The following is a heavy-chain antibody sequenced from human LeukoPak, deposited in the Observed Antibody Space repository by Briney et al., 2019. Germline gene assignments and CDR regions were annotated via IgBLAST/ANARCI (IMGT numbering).Heavy chain of an antibody. CDR3: ARDHRILYSV. CDR1: GGSISSGDYY. V-gene: IGHV4-30-4*01. J-gene: IGHJ6*02. Sequence: SETLSLTCTVSGGSISSGDYYWIWIRQPPGKGLEWIGYIYYSGSTYYNPSLKGRVTISVDTSKNQFSLKLSSVTAADTAVYYCARDHRILYSVWGQGTTVTVSS. D-gene: IGHD2-15*01. CDR2: IYYSGST.